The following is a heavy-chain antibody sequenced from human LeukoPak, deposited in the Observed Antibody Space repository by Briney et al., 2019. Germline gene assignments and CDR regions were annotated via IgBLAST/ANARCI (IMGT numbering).Heavy chain of an antibody. Sequence: SQTLSLTCTVSGGSISSGDYYWSWIRQPPGKGLEWIGYIYYSGSTYYNPSLKSRVTISVDTSKNQFSLKLSSVTAADTAVYYGARDLRITMVRGKSPREDYWGQGTLVTVSS. J-gene: IGHJ4*02. D-gene: IGHD3-10*01. CDR3: ARDLRITMVRGKSPREDY. CDR1: GGSISSGDYY. CDR2: IYYSGST. V-gene: IGHV4-30-4*01.